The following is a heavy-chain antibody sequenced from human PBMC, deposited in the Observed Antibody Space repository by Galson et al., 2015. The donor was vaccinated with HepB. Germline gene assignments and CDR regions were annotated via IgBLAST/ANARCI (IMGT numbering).Heavy chain of an antibody. CDR2: FDPEDGET. V-gene: IGHV1-24*01. D-gene: IGHD6-13*01. J-gene: IGHJ2*01. CDR3: ATPYSPPQRLKGLAAWQLAIWGPTFDL. Sequence: SVKVSCKVSGYTLTELSMHWVRQAPGKGLEWMGGFDPEDGETIYAQKFQGRVTMTEDTSTDTAYMELSSLRSEDTAVYYCATPYSPPQRLKGLAAWQLAIWGPTFDLWGRGTLVTVSS. CDR1: GYTLTELS.